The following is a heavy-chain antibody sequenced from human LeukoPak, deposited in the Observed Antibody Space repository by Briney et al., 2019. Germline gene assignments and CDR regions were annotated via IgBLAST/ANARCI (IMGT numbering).Heavy chain of an antibody. CDR3: AREAMYYYGSGSSEFPLGLGAL. Sequence: PGGSLRLSCAASGFTFDDYTMHWVRQVPGKGLEWVSFISWDGSSTYYVDSVKGRFIISRDNRKNSLYLQMNSLRAEDTAVYYCAREAMYYYGSGSSEFPLGLGALWGQGTLVTVSS. CDR1: GFTFDDYT. D-gene: IGHD3-10*01. CDR2: ISWDGSST. J-gene: IGHJ4*02. V-gene: IGHV3-43*01.